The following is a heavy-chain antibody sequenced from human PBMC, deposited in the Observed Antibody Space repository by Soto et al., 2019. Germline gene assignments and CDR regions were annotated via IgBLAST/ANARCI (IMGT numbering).Heavy chain of an antibody. J-gene: IGHJ6*02. Sequence: GGSLRLSCAASGFTFSSYGMHWVRQAPGKGLEWVAVISYDGSNKYYADSVKGRFTISRDNSKNTLYLQMNSLRAEDTAVYYWAKEQNYYDGMDVWGQGTTVTVSS. CDR1: GFTFSSYG. V-gene: IGHV3-30*18. CDR2: ISYDGSNK. CDR3: AKEQNYYDGMDV.